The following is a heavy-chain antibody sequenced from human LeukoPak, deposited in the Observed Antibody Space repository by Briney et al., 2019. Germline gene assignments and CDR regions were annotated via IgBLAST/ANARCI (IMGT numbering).Heavy chain of an antibody. J-gene: IGHJ4*02. V-gene: IGHV3-30*02. Sequence: GGSLRLSCAASGFTFSSYGMHWVRQAPGKGLEWVAFIRYDGSNKYYADSVKGRFTIYRDNSKNKLYLQMNSLRAEDTAVYYCAKDLWPWFGELLPADYWGQGTLVTVSS. CDR2: IRYDGSNK. D-gene: IGHD3-10*01. CDR1: GFTFSSYG. CDR3: AKDLWPWFGELLPADY.